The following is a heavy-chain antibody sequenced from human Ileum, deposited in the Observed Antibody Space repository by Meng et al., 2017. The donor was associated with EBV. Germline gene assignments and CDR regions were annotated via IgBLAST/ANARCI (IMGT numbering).Heavy chain of an antibody. CDR2: IYYSGTT. Sequence: RRRVQESGPGRVKPSETLSLTCSVAGGSFSSRKYYWGWIRQPPGKALEWIASIYYSGTTYYNPSLQSRVSISVDKSKNQVSLNMTSMTAADTAVYYCASRELAPFDYWGQGTLVTVSS. J-gene: IGHJ4*02. V-gene: IGHV4-39*06. CDR1: GGSFSSRKYY. D-gene: IGHD1-26*01. CDR3: ASRELAPFDY.